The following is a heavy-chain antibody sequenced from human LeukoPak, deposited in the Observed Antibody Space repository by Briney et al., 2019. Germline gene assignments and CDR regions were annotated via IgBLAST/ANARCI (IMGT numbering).Heavy chain of an antibody. CDR1: GYTFTSYG. D-gene: IGHD6-13*01. J-gene: IGHJ4*02. CDR3: ARAKGPIAAAGTPRRSVFDY. V-gene: IGHV1-18*01. Sequence: ASVKVSCKASGYTFTSYGIGWVRQAPGQGLEWMGWISAYNGNTNYAQKLQGRVTMTTDTSTSTAYMELRSLRSDDTAVYYCARAKGPIAAAGTPRRSVFDYWGQGTLVTVSS. CDR2: ISAYNGNT.